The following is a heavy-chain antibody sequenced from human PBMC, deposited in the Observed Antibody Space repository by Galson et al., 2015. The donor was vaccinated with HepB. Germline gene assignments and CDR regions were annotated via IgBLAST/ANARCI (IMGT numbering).Heavy chain of an antibody. D-gene: IGHD3-9*01. CDR2: ISAYNGNT. CDR1: GYTFTSYG. V-gene: IGHV1-18*04. CDR3: ARMSGDDILTGYGDWFDP. Sequence: SVKVSCKASGYTFTSYGISWVRQAPGQGLEWMGWISAYNGNTNYAQKLQGRVTMTTDTSTSTAYMELRSLRSDDTAVYYCARMSGDDILTGYGDWFDPWGQGTLVTVSS. J-gene: IGHJ5*02.